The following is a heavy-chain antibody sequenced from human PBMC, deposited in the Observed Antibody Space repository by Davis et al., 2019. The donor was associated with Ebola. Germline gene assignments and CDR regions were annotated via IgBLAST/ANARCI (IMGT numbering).Heavy chain of an antibody. V-gene: IGHV4-59*08. CDR3: ARGPIFGVVIIDYYFDY. CDR1: GGSISSYY. CDR2: IYYSGST. Sequence: GSLRLSCTVSGGSISSYYWSWIRQPPGKGLEWIGYIYYSGSTNYNPSLKSRVTISVDTSKNQFSLKLSSVTAADTAVYYCARGPIFGVVIIDYYFDYWGQGTLVTVSS. J-gene: IGHJ4*02. D-gene: IGHD3-3*01.